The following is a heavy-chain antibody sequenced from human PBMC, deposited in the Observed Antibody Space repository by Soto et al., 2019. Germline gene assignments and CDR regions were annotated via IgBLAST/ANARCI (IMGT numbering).Heavy chain of an antibody. CDR2: IYYSGST. CDR3: ARYYYSSGYYYRKGFDY. CDR1: GGSISSGGYY. V-gene: IGHV4-31*03. J-gene: IGHJ4*02. D-gene: IGHD3-22*01. Sequence: PSETLSLTCTVSGGSISSGGYYWSWIRQHPGKGLEWIGYIYYSGSTYYNPSLKSRVTISVDTSKNQFSLKLSSVTAADTAVYYCARYYYSSGYYYRKGFDYWGQGTLVPVSS.